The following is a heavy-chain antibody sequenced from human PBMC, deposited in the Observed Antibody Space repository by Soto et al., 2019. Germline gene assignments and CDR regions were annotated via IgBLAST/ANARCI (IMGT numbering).Heavy chain of an antibody. CDR2: IIPILGIA. CDR3: ARQYSGYEEYYFDY. V-gene: IGHV1-69*04. Sequence: GASVKVSCKASGYTFTSYGISWVRQAPGQGLEWMGRIIPILGIANYAQKFQGRVTITADKSTSTAYMELSSLRSEDTAVYYCARQYSGYEEYYFDYWGQGTLVTVSS. D-gene: IGHD5-12*01. CDR1: GYTFTSYG. J-gene: IGHJ4*02.